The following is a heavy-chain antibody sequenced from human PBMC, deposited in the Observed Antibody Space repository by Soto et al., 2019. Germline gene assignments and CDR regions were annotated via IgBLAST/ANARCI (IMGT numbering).Heavy chain of an antibody. J-gene: IGHJ4*02. CDR3: ARIKGGAAGNFDY. CDR1: IGSISNGNYY. V-gene: IGHV4-31*03. D-gene: IGHD6-13*01. Sequence: PSETLSLTCTVSIGSISNGNYYWTWIRQHPGKGLEWIGYIYYSGSTYYNPSLKSRVTISVDTSKNQFSLKLSSVTAADTAIYYCARIKGGAAGNFDYWGQGTLVTVSS. CDR2: IYYSGST.